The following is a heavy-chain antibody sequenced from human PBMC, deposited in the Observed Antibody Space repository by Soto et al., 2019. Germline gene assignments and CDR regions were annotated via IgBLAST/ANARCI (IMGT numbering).Heavy chain of an antibody. Sequence: SETLSLTCTVSGGSISSYYWSWIRQPPGKGLEWIGYIYYSGSTDYDPSLKSRVTISVDTSKNQFSLKLSSVTAADTAVYYCARHLTYCSAGSCYSDFPYYGMDVWGQGTTVTVSS. V-gene: IGHV4-59*08. CDR2: IYYSGST. D-gene: IGHD2-15*01. CDR1: GGSISSYY. CDR3: ARHLTYCSAGSCYSDFPYYGMDV. J-gene: IGHJ6*02.